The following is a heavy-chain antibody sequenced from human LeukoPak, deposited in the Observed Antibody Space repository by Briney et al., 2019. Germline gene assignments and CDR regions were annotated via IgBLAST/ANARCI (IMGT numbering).Heavy chain of an antibody. V-gene: IGHV4-34*01. CDR3: ARDPSPPGAFDI. Sequence: SETLSLTCAVYGGSFSGYYWSWIRQPPGKGLEWIGEINHSGSTSYNPSLKSRVTISVDTSKNQFSLKLSSVTAADTAVYYRARDPSPPGAFDIWGQGTMVTVSS. CDR1: GGSFSGYY. J-gene: IGHJ3*02. CDR2: INHSGST.